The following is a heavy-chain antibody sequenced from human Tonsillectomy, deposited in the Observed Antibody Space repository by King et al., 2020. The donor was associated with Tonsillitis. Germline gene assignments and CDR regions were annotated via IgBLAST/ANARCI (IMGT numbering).Heavy chain of an antibody. CDR3: ARDAYGDFYYYGMDV. D-gene: IGHD4-17*01. Sequence: QVQLQESGPGLVKPSETLSLTCTVSGGSISSYYWSWIRQPPGRGLEWIGNIYYSGSTNYNPSLKSRVTILLDTSKNQFSLKLTSVTAADTAVYYCARDAYGDFYYYGMDVWGQGTTVTVSS. CDR2: IYYSGST. J-gene: IGHJ6*02. CDR1: GGSISSYY. V-gene: IGHV4-59*01.